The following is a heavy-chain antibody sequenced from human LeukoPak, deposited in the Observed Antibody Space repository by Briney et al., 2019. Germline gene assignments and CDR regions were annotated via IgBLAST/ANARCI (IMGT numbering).Heavy chain of an antibody. Sequence: GGSLRLSCAASGFTFSSYGMHWVRQAPGKGLEWVAVISYDGSNKYYADSVKGRFTIPRDNSKNTLYLQMNSLRAEDTAVYYCAKMSEPYYDSSGYVDYWGQGTLVTVSS. CDR2: ISYDGSNK. D-gene: IGHD3-22*01. CDR1: GFTFSSYG. CDR3: AKMSEPYYDSSGYVDY. V-gene: IGHV3-30*18. J-gene: IGHJ4*02.